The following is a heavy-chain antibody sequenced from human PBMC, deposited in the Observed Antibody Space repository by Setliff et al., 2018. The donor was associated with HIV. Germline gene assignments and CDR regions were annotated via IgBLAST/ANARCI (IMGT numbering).Heavy chain of an antibody. D-gene: IGHD1-26*01. CDR3: AKDTVSGSYYRRAFDI. J-gene: IGHJ3*02. CDR2: IITVLGIS. V-gene: IGHV1-69*10. Sequence: SVKVSCKSSGGIFSTYSISWVRQAPGQGLEWMGGIITVLGISNYAQRFQGRVTITADESTSTVYMELSSLRSEDTAIYYCAKDTVSGSYYRRAFDIWGQGTRVTVSS. CDR1: GGIFSTYS.